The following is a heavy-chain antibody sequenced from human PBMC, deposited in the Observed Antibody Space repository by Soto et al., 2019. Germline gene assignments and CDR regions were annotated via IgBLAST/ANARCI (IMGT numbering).Heavy chain of an antibody. Sequence: GGSLRVFCATFGINFWSNGLGGVPQAPGKGLDWVSGISGSGRNTYYADSVKGRFTISRDNSKNTLYLQMNSMKTEDTAVYYCTTDRFYSHVDHWGQGTLVTVSS. J-gene: IGHJ4*02. CDR2: ISGSGRNT. D-gene: IGHD4-4*01. CDR3: TTDRFYSHVDH. V-gene: IGHV3-23*01. CDR1: GINFWSNG.